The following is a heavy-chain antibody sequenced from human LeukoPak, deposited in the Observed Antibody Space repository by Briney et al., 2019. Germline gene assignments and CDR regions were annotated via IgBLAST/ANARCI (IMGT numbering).Heavy chain of an antibody. CDR3: ARGRDSGSFIIDY. D-gene: IGHD3-10*01. CDR1: GFTFSSYG. J-gene: IGHJ4*02. Sequence: GGSLRLSCAASGFTFSSYGMHWVRQAPGKGLEWVAFIRYDGSNKYYADSVKGRFTISRDNAKNSLHLQMNSLRAEDTAVYYCARGRDSGSFIIDYWGQGTLVTVSS. V-gene: IGHV3-30*02. CDR2: IRYDGSNK.